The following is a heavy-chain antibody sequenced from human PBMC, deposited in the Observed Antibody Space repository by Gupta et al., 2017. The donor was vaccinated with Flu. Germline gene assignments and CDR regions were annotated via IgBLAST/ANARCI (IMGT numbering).Heavy chain of an antibody. CDR3: ARDHRYGAGGDY. CDR1: GFTFSSYA. V-gene: IGHV3-23*01. Sequence: EVQLLESGGGLVQPGGSLRLSCAASGFTFSSYAMSWVRQAPGKGLKWVSAISGSGGSTYYADSVKGRFTISRDNSKNTLYLQMNSLRAEDTAVYYCARDHRYGAGGDYWGQGTLVTVSS. CDR2: ISGSGGST. D-gene: IGHD5-18*01. J-gene: IGHJ4*02.